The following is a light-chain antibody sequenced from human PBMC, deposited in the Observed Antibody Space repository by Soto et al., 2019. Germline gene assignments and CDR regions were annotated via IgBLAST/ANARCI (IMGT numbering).Light chain of an antibody. CDR1: QSVGRRY. V-gene: IGKV3-20*01. CDR3: QYQGT. J-gene: IGKJ4*01. Sequence: IVLTQSPGTLSLSPGERATLSCRASQSVGRRYLAWYQQKPGQAPMLLIYDTSERASDIPDRFSGSGSGTDFTLTISRLVPQDFAVYYCQYQGTFGGWTKVEIK. CDR2: DTS.